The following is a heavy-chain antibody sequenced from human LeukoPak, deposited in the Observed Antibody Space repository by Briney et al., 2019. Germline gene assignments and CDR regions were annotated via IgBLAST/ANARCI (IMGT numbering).Heavy chain of an antibody. V-gene: IGHV4-61*02. CDR3: ARKREGGYGPSYWFLAL. CDR2: VFISGST. Sequence: PSETLSLTCTVSGGSICSGSYSWSWIRQPAGKGLEWLGRVFISGSTNYNPSLKSRASISIDTSKTQFSLKLTSLTAADPPLYSCARKREGGYGPSYWFLALWGRGRLIAVCS. CDR1: GGSICSGSYS. J-gene: IGHJ2*01. D-gene: IGHD5-12*01.